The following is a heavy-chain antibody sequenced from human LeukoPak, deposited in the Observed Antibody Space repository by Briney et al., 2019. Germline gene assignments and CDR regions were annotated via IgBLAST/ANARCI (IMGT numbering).Heavy chain of an antibody. CDR1: GASFSGFH. J-gene: IGHJ5*02. V-gene: IGHV4-34*01. D-gene: IGHD3-22*01. CDR3: ARGEYYDTSGDRKNWFGP. Sequence: SETLSLTCAVYGASFSGFHWSWIRQPPGKGLEWIGKIDHSGRTNYNPSLKSRVTMSVDTSKDQFSLKLTSVTAADTAVYYCARGEYYDTSGDRKNWFGPWGQGTLVTVSP. CDR2: IDHSGRT.